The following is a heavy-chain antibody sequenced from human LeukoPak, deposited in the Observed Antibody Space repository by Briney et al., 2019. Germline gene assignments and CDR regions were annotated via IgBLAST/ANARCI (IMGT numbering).Heavy chain of an antibody. CDR3: ARVDEYCSTTSCYLNYMDV. D-gene: IGHD2-2*01. CDR1: GFTFSSYW. CDR2: IKQEGSEK. J-gene: IGHJ6*03. V-gene: IGHV3-7*01. Sequence: PGGSLRLSCAASGFTFSSYWMTWVRQAPGKGLEWVANIKQEGSEKYHVDSVKGRFTISGDNAKNSLYLQMNSLRAEDTAVYYCARVDEYCSTTSCYLNYMDVWGKGTTVTVSS.